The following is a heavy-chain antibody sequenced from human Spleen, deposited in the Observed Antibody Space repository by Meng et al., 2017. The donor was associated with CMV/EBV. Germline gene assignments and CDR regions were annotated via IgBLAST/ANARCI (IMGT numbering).Heavy chain of an antibody. D-gene: IGHD5-18*01. Sequence: VQRVQAVAEGKKPGASVKVSCKASVYTFTGYYMHWVRQAPGQGLEWMGWINPNSGGTNYAQKFQGRVTMTRDTSISTAYMELSRLRSDDTAVYYCARVYTAMVGDDYWGQGTLVTVSS. CDR2: INPNSGGT. V-gene: IGHV1-2*02. CDR1: VYTFTGYY. CDR3: ARVYTAMVGDDY. J-gene: IGHJ4*02.